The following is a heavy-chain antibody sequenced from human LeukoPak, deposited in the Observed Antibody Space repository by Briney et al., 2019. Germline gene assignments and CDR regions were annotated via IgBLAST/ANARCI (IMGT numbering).Heavy chain of an antibody. Sequence: PGESLKISCKGSGYSFTSYWIAWVRQMPGKGLEWRGIIYPSDSDTRYSPSFQGQVTISADKSINTAYLQWRSLKASDTAMFCCARGTGGSGSLDYWGQGTLVTVSS. D-gene: IGHD3-10*01. CDR1: GYSFTSYW. J-gene: IGHJ4*02. CDR3: ARGTGGSGSLDY. V-gene: IGHV5-51*01. CDR2: IYPSDSDT.